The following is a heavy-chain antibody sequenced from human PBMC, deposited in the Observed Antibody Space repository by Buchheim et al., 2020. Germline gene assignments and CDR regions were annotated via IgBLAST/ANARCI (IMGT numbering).Heavy chain of an antibody. CDR3: ASEYYYDSSGYYYSFLATLALMDV. Sequence: QVQLVESGGGVVQPGRSLRLSCAASGFTFSSYAMHWVRQAPGKGLEWVAVISYDGSNKYYADSVKGRFTISREHSKKTLYLQMNSLRAEDTAVYYCASEYYYDSSGYYYSFLATLALMDVWGQGTT. CDR2: ISYDGSNK. J-gene: IGHJ6*02. D-gene: IGHD3-22*01. CDR1: GFTFSSYA. V-gene: IGHV3-30*04.